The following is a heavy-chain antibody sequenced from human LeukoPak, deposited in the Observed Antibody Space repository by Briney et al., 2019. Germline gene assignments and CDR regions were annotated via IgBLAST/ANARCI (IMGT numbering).Heavy chain of an antibody. V-gene: IGHV1-18*01. CDR2: ISAYNGNT. D-gene: IGHD1-26*01. CDR1: GYTFTSYG. Sequence: ASVTVSCMASGYTFTSYGISWVRQAPGQGLEWMGWISAYNGNTNHAQKLQGRVTMTTVTSTSTAYMELRSLRSDDTAVYYCARGRLVGATWSWFDPWGQGTLVTVSS. J-gene: IGHJ5*02. CDR3: ARGRLVGATWSWFDP.